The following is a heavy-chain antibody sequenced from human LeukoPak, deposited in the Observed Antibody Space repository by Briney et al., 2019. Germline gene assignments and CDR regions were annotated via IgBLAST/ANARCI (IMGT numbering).Heavy chain of an antibody. Sequence: GGSLRLSCAPSGFTFSIYAMSCVRHAPGGGREWVSYISRRGSTIYYADSVKGRYTISRDNPKNSLYLQMTSLRAEDTAVYYCARVEAGGWAKYYYGSGSYSAFDYWGQGTLVTVSS. J-gene: IGHJ4*02. CDR1: GFTFSIYA. CDR3: ARVEAGGWAKYYYGSGSYSAFDY. V-gene: IGHV3-48*03. D-gene: IGHD3-10*01. CDR2: ISRRGSTI.